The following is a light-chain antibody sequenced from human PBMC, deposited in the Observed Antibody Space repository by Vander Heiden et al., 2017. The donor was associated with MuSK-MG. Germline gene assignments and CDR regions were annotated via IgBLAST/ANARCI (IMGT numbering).Light chain of an antibody. CDR2: DAS. J-gene: IGKJ4*01. CDR3: QQEDNLPIT. CDR1: QDISNY. V-gene: IGKV1-33*01. Sequence: DIQMTHSPSSLSASVGDRVTITCQASQDISNYLNWYQQKPGKAPKLLIYDASNLETGVPSRFSGSGSGTDFTFTISSLQPEDFATYYCQQEDNLPITFGGGTKVEIK.